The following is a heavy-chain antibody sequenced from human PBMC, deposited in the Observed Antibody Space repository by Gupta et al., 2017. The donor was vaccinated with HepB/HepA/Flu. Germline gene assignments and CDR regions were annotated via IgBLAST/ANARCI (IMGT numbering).Heavy chain of an antibody. CDR3: AKDTGWRGYSYGYHDY. J-gene: IGHJ4*02. V-gene: IGHV3-43*02. Sequence: EVQLVESGGGVVQPGGSLRLSCAASGFTFDDYAMHWVRQAPGKGLEWVSLISGDGGSTYYADSVKGRFTISRDNSKNSLYLQMNSLRTEDTALYYCAKDTGWRGYSYGYHDYWGQGTLVTVSS. CDR2: ISGDGGST. CDR1: GFTFDDYA. D-gene: IGHD5-18*01.